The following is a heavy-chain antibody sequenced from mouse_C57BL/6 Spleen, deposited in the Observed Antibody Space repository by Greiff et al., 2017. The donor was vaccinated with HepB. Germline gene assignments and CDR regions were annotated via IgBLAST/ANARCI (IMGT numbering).Heavy chain of an antibody. CDR2: IHPNSGST. V-gene: IGHV1-64*01. Sequence: VQLQQSGAELVKPGASVKLSCKASGYTFTSYWMHWVKQRPGQGLEWIGMIHPNSGSTNYNEKFKSKATLTVDKSSSTAYMQLSSLTSEDSAVYYCARNDGYDWYFDVWGTGTTVTVSS. CDR3: ARNDGYDWYFDV. D-gene: IGHD2-3*01. CDR1: GYTFTSYW. J-gene: IGHJ1*03.